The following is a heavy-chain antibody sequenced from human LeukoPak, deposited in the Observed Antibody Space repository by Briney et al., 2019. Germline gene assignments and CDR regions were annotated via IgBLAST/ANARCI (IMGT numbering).Heavy chain of an antibody. CDR1: GGTFSSYA. CDR2: IIPIFGTA. J-gene: IGHJ6*03. CDR3: ARVSCSSTSCSREWVYDYMDV. Sequence: ASVKVSCKASGGTFSSYAISWLRQAPGQGLEWMGGIIPIFGTANYAQKFQGRVTITGDESTSTAYMELSSLRSEDTAVYYCARVSCSSTSCSREWVYDYMDVWGKGTTVTVSS. V-gene: IGHV1-69*13. D-gene: IGHD2-2*01.